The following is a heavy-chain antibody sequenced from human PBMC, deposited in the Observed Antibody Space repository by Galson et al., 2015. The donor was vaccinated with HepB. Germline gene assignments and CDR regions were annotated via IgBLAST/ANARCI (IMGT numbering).Heavy chain of an antibody. CDR2: INPNDGNT. Sequence: SVKVSCKAVGYTFTSYFMNCGRQAPGQGLEWMGRINPNDGNTAHAQKFQGRVTMTRDTSTGTAYMELSSLTSEDAAVYYCARSKSNAGKFDSWGQGTLVTVSS. CDR3: ARSKSNAGKFDS. D-gene: IGHD2-2*01. J-gene: IGHJ4*02. V-gene: IGHV1-46*01. CDR1: GYTFTSYF.